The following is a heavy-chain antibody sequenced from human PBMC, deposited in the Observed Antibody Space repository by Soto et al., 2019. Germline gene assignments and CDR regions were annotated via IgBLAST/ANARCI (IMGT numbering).Heavy chain of an antibody. Sequence: QVQLVQSGAEVKKPGSSVKVSCKASGGTFSSYAISWVRQAPGQGLEWMGGIIPIFGTANYAQKFQGRVTINADESTSTAYMELSSLRSEDTAVYYCALLPRITMVRGVGGMDGWGQGNTVTVSS. J-gene: IGHJ6*02. CDR3: ALLPRITMVRGVGGMDG. CDR1: GGTFSSYA. V-gene: IGHV1-69*01. D-gene: IGHD3-10*01. CDR2: IIPIFGTA.